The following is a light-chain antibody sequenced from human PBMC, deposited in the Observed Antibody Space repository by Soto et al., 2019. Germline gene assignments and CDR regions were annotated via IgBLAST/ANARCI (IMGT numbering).Light chain of an antibody. Sequence: NFMLTQPHSVSESPGKTVTISCTRSSGSIASDYVQWYQQRPGSAPTTVIYEDNQRPSGVPDRFSGSIDSSSNSASLTISGLKTEDEADCYCQSYDRSLSGSFFGTGTKLTVL. CDR2: EDN. V-gene: IGLV6-57*04. CDR1: SGSIASDY. CDR3: QSYDRSLSGSF. J-gene: IGLJ1*01.